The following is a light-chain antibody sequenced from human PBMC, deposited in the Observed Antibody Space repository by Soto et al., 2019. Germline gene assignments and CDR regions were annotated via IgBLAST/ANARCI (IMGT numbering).Light chain of an antibody. CDR3: QQYYSKSGT. V-gene: IGKV1-5*03. CDR2: EAS. Sequence: DIQMTQSPSTLSASVGDRVTITCRASQNINTWLAWYQQKPGKAPNLLIYEASSLESGVPPRFSGSRSGTEFTLIISSLQPDDFATYYCQQYYSKSGTSGQGTKVEIK. J-gene: IGKJ1*01. CDR1: QNINTW.